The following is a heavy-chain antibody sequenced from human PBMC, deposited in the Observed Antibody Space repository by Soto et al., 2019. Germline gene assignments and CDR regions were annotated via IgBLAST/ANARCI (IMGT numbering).Heavy chain of an antibody. V-gene: IGHV1-18*01. D-gene: IGHD3-22*01. CDR2: IRGFNDDT. Sequence: QVQLLQSGAEVKKPGASVKVSCKASGYMFSSYGLTWVRQAPGQGLEWLGWIRGFNDDTNYAQKVPGIGTKTTATPTNTAYMELRSLRSDDTAVYCCASVDPGHEIVVLPIAYWGQGTLVTVSS. J-gene: IGHJ4*01. CDR3: ASVDPGHEIVVLPIAY. CDR1: GYMFSSYG.